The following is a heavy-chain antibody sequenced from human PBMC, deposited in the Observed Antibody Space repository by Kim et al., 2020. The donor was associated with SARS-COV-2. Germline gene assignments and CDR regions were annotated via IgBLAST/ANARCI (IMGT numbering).Heavy chain of an antibody. CDR2: IKQDGSEK. D-gene: IGHD5-12*01. CDR3: AREVRGYSGYDMGVYDY. J-gene: IGHJ4*02. CDR1: GFTFSSYW. V-gene: IGHV3-7*01. Sequence: GGSLRLSCAASGFTFSSYWMTWVRQAPGKGLEWVANIKQDGSEKYYVDSVQGRFTISRDNAKNSLYLQMNSLRAEDTALYYCAREVRGYSGYDMGVYDYWGQGTLVTVSS.